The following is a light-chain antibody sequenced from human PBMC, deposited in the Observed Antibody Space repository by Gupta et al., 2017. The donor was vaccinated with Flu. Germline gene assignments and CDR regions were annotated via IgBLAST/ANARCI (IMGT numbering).Light chain of an antibody. CDR1: SSDVGGHNS. CDR3: GSYTSSNTKI. V-gene: IGLV2-14*01. CDR2: DVS. Sequence: QSALTQPASVSGSPGQPIAISCTGTSSDVGGHNSVSWYQQHPGKAPKLMIFDVSNRPSGVSNRFSGSKSGNTASLTISGLQAEDEADYYCGSYTSSNTKIFGGGTKLTVL. J-gene: IGLJ2*01.